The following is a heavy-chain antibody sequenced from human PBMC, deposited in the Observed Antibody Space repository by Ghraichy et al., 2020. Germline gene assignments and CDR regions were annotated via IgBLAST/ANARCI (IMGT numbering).Heavy chain of an antibody. V-gene: IGHV3-9*01. Sequence: SLNISCAASGFTFDDYAMHWVRQAPGKGLEWVSSISWNSGSIGYADSVKGRFTISRDNAKNSLYLQMNSLRAEDTALYYCAKDRYFDWFEAFDIWGQGTLVTVSS. CDR1: GFTFDDYA. CDR3: AKDRYFDWFEAFDI. D-gene: IGHD3-9*01. CDR2: ISWNSGSI. J-gene: IGHJ3*02.